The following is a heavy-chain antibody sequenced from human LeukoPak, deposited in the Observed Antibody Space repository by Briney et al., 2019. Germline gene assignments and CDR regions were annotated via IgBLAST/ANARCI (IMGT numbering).Heavy chain of an antibody. CDR2: ISYDGSNK. J-gene: IGHJ4*02. D-gene: IGHD5-18*01. CDR1: GFTFSSYS. CDR3: AKDYLYTAMALFDY. V-gene: IGHV3-30*18. Sequence: GGSLRLSCAASGFTFSSYSIHWVRQAPGKGLEWVAVISYDGSNKYYADSVKGRFTISRDNSKNTLYLQMNSLRAEDTAVYYCAKDYLYTAMALFDYWGQGTLVTVSS.